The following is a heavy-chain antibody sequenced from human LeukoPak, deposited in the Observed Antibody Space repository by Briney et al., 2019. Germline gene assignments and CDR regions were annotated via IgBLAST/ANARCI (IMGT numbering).Heavy chain of an antibody. D-gene: IGHD3/OR15-3a*01. V-gene: IGHV1-69*04. CDR2: IIPILGIA. CDR3: ARGTDTYYYYYGMDV. Sequence: SVKVSCKASGGTFSSYAISWVRQAPGQGLEWMGRIIPILGIANCAQKFQGRVTITADKSTSTAYMELSSLRSEDTAVYYCARGTDTYYYYYGMDVWGLGTTVTVSS. CDR1: GGTFSSYA. J-gene: IGHJ6*02.